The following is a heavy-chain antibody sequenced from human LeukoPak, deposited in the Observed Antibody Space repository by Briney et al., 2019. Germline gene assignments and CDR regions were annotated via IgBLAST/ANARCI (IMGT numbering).Heavy chain of an antibody. Sequence: GGSLRLSCAASGLTFSSYGMSWVLQAPGKGLEWVSYISSNGGTMYYANSVKGRFTISRDNAKNSLYLQMNSLRVEDTAVYYCARGAMAGPFDYWGQGTLVIVSS. J-gene: IGHJ4*02. CDR2: ISSNGGTM. V-gene: IGHV3-48*03. CDR3: ARGAMAGPFDY. CDR1: GLTFSSYG. D-gene: IGHD5-18*01.